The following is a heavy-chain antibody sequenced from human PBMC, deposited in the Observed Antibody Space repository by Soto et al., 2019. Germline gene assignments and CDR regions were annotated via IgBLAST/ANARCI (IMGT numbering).Heavy chain of an antibody. D-gene: IGHD2-15*01. V-gene: IGHV3-23*01. J-gene: IGHJ4*02. CDR2: VSASGSIT. Sequence: EVQVLESGGGLVQPGGSLRLSCAASGFRFSNYDMSWVRQAPGKGLEWVSGVSASGSITSYADSAKGRFTISRDNANNTVFRQMNSLRAEDTAVYFCAKGDCSGGRCYRGFDYWGQGTLVTVSA. CDR1: GFRFSNYD. CDR3: AKGDCSGGRCYRGFDY.